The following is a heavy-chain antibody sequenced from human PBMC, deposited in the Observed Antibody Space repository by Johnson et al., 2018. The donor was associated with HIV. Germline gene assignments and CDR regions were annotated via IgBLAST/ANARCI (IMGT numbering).Heavy chain of an antibody. V-gene: IGHV3-30-3*01. J-gene: IGHJ3*02. D-gene: IGHD3-16*01. CDR2: ISYDGIHK. CDR3: AREVYAHDAFDI. Sequence: QVQLVESGGGLVQPGGSLRLSCAATGFTFNSYAMHWVRQAPGKGLEWVAVISYDGIHKYYADSVTGRFTISRDNSKKTLYLQMNSLRPEDTAVYYCAREVYAHDAFDIWGQGTMVTVSS. CDR1: GFTFNSYA.